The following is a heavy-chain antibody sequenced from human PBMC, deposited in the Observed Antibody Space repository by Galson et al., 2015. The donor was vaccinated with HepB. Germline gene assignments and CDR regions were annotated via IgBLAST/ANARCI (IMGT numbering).Heavy chain of an antibody. CDR2: IDWDDDK. CDR3: ARSGYCSGGSCYGGWFDP. J-gene: IGHJ5*02. CDR1: GFSFSTSGMR. D-gene: IGHD2-15*01. Sequence: PALVKPTQTLTLTCTFSGFSFSTSGMRVGWIRQPPGKALEWLARIDWDDDKFYSTSLKTRLTISKDTSKNQVVLTMTNMDPVDTATYYCARSGYCSGGSCYGGWFDPWGQGTLVTVSS. V-gene: IGHV2-70*04.